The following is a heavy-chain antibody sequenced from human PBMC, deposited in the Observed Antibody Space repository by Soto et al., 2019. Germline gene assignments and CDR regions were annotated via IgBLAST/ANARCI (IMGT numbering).Heavy chain of an antibody. J-gene: IGHJ4*02. CDR3: AYSSGYYRYFDY. V-gene: IGHV3-23*01. CDR2: ISGSGGST. Sequence: GSLQLTCSASGCTFSSYAMSWVRQAPGKGLEWVSAISGSGGSTYYADSVKGRFTISRDNSKNTLYLQMNSLRAEDTAVYYCAYSSGYYRYFDYWGQGTLVTVYS. D-gene: IGHD3-22*01. CDR1: GCTFSSYA.